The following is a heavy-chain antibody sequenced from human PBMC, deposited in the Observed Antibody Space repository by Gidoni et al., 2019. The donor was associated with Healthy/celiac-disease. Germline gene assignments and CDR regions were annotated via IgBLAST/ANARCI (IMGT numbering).Heavy chain of an antibody. J-gene: IGHJ6*04. CDR3: TTDSTDYYGMDV. D-gene: IGHD3-3*02. CDR1: GFTFSNAW. Sequence: EVQLVESGGGLVKPGGSLRLSCAASGFTFSNAWMDWVRQAPGKGLEWVGRIKSKTDGGTTDYAAPVKGRFTISRDDSKNTLYLQMNSLKTEDTAVYYCTTDSTDYYGMDVWGKGTTVTVSS. V-gene: IGHV3-15*07. CDR2: IKSKTDGGTT.